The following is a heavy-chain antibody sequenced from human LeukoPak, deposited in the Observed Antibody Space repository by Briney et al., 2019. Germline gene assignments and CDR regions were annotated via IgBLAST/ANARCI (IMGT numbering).Heavy chain of an antibody. CDR1: GFTFDDYG. Sequence: GGSLRLSCAASGFTFDDYGMSWVRQAPGKGLEWVSGINWNGGSTGYADSVKGRFTISRDNAKNSLYLQMNSLRAEDTALYHCARVVFIDWFDPWDQGTLVTVSS. CDR2: INWNGGST. CDR3: ARVVFIDWFDP. J-gene: IGHJ5*02. D-gene: IGHD2-15*01. V-gene: IGHV3-20*01.